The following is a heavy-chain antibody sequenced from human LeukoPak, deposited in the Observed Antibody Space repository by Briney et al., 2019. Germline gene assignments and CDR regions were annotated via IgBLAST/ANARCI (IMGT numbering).Heavy chain of an antibody. CDR1: GFTFSSYG. V-gene: IGHV3-21*01. CDR3: ASATLTMIIVDYYTDY. J-gene: IGHJ4*02. D-gene: IGHD3-22*01. Sequence: GGSLRLSCAASGFTFSSYGMNWVRQAPGKGLEWVSSISGGSSYIFYADSVKGRFTISRDNAKNSLYLQMNSLKAEDTAVYYCASATLTMIIVDYYTDYWGQGTLVTVSS. CDR2: ISGGSSYI.